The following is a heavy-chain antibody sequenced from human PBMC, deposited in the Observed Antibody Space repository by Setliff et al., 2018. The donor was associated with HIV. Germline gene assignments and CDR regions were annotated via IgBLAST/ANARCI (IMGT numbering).Heavy chain of an antibody. CDR1: GVSISDHY. CDR2: IYYGGST. V-gene: IGHV4-59*11. CDR3: ATYSSAWFEFFQH. Sequence: KTSETLSLTCSVSGVSISDHYWSWIRQPPGKGLEWIGYIYYGGSTKYNPSLRSRVTISADTSENQFSLKLTSVTAADTAVYYCATYSSAWFEFFQHWGLGTLVTVSS. D-gene: IGHD6-19*01. J-gene: IGHJ1*01.